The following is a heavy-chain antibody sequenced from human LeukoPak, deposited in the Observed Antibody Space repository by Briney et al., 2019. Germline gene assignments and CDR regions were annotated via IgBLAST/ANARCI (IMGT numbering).Heavy chain of an antibody. CDR3: ARDRTLRRGYSGYDLGY. J-gene: IGHJ4*02. D-gene: IGHD5-12*01. CDR1: GYTFTGYY. Sequence: ASVKVSCKASGYTFTGYYMHWVRQAPGQGLEWMGWISAYHGNTNYAQKLQGRVTMTTDTSTSTAYMELRSLRSDDTAVYYCARDRTLRRGYSGYDLGYWGQGTLVTVSS. V-gene: IGHV1-18*04. CDR2: ISAYHGNT.